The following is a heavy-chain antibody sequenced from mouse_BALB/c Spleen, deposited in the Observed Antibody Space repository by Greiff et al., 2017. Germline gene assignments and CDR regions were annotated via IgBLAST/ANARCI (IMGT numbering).Heavy chain of an antibody. Sequence: VQGVESGPGLVAPSQSLSITCTVSGFSLTGYGVNWVRQPPGKGLEWLGMIWGDGSTDYNSALKSRLSISKDNSKSQVFLKMNSLQTDDTARYYCARGGKTARSLYYAMDYWGQGTSVTVSS. D-gene: IGHD3-2*01. CDR1: GFSLTGYG. J-gene: IGHJ4*01. CDR2: IWGDGST. CDR3: ARGGKTARSLYYAMDY. V-gene: IGHV2-6-7*01.